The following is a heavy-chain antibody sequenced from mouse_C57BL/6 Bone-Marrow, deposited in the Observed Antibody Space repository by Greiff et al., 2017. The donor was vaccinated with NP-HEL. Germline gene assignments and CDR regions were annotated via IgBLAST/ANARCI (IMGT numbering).Heavy chain of an antibody. J-gene: IGHJ1*03. V-gene: IGHV1-81*01. Sequence: QVHVKQSGAELARPGASVKLSCKASGYTFTSYGISWVKQRTGQGLEWIGEIYPRSGNTYYNEKFKGKATLTADKSSSTAYMELRSLTSEDSAVYFCARRGVYYDYDYWYFDVWGTGTTVTVSS. CDR1: GYTFTSYG. CDR2: IYPRSGNT. D-gene: IGHD2-4*01. CDR3: ARRGVYYDYDYWYFDV.